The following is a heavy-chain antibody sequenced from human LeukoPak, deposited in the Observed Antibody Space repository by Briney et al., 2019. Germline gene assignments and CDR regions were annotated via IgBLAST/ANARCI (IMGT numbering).Heavy chain of an antibody. CDR1: GYSISSGYY. D-gene: IGHD3-3*01. Sequence: SETLSLTCAVSGYSISSGYYWGWIRQPPGKGLEWIGSIYHSGSTYYNPSLKSRVTISVDTSKNQFSLKLSSVTAADTAVYYCARDSDFWGGYLGDRDYWGQGTLVTVSS. CDR2: IYHSGST. CDR3: ARDSDFWGGYLGDRDY. J-gene: IGHJ4*02. V-gene: IGHV4-38-2*02.